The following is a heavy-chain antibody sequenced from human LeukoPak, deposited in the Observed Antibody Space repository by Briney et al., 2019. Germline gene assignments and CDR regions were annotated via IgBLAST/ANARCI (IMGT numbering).Heavy chain of an antibody. D-gene: IGHD3-9*01. J-gene: IGHJ4*02. CDR3: ARNYDILTGYSSFDY. V-gene: IGHV1-69*01. CDR1: GGTFSSYA. Sequence: SVKVSCKASGGTFSSYAISWVRQAPGQGLEWMGGIIPIFGTANYAQKFQGRVTITADVSTSTAYMELSSLRSEDTAVYYCARNYDILTGYSSFDYWGQGTLVTVSS. CDR2: IIPIFGTA.